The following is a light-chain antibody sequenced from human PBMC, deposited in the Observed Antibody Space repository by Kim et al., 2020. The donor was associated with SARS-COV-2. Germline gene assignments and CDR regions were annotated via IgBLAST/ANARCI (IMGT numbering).Light chain of an antibody. CDR2: AAS. CDR3: QQSYSTPLFT. V-gene: IGKV1-39*01. Sequence: DIQMTQSPSSLSASVGDRVTITCRASQSVGDYLNWYQQQPGKAPKLLIYAASSLQSGVPSRFSGSGSGTDFTLTISTLQPEDFATYYCQQSYSTPLFTFGPGTKVDIK. CDR1: QSVGDY. J-gene: IGKJ3*01.